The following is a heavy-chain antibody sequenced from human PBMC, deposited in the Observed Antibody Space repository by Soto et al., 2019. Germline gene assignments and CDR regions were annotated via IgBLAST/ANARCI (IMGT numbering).Heavy chain of an antibody. D-gene: IGHD3-9*01. CDR2: INNRGNT. CDR1: GYSISSAHY. CDR3: ARQGDYFDYLGNNRFDP. J-gene: IGHJ5*02. Sequence: SETLSLTCTVSGYSISSAHYWGWIRQPPGQGLEWIASINNRGNTNYNPSLKSRVTISVDTAKNQFSVKMRSVTAADTAVYFCARQGDYFDYLGNNRFDPWGQGTLVTVSS. V-gene: IGHV4-38-2*02.